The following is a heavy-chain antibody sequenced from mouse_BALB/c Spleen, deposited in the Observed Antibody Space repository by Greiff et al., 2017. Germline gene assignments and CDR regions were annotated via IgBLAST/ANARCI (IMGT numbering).Heavy chain of an antibody. J-gene: IGHJ2*01. V-gene: IGHV5-6-5*01. CDR2: ISSGGST. Sequence: EVNLVESGGGLVKPGGSLKLSCAASGFTFSSYAMSWVRQTPEKRLEWVASISSGGSTYYPDSVKGRFTISRDNARNILYLQMSSLRSEDTAMYYCARGGDYGSSWYWGQGTTLTVSS. D-gene: IGHD1-1*01. CDR3: ARGGDYGSSWY. CDR1: GFTFSSYA.